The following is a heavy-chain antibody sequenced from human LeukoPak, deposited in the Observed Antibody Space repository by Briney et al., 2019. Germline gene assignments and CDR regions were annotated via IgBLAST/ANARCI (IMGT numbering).Heavy chain of an antibody. Sequence: PGGSLRLSCAASGFTFSSYAMSWVRQAPGKGLEWVSAISGSGGSTYYADSVKGRFTISRDNSKNTLYLQMNSLRAEDTAVYYCAKNIVVVTAPPGAFDIWGQGTMVTVSS. V-gene: IGHV3-23*01. D-gene: IGHD2-21*02. CDR1: GFTFSSYA. J-gene: IGHJ3*02. CDR2: ISGSGGST. CDR3: AKNIVVVTAPPGAFDI.